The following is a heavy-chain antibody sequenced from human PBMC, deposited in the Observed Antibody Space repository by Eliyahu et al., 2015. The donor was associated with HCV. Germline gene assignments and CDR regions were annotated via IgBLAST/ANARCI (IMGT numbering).Heavy chain of an antibody. CDR3: ARDISSGLLLGWFDP. CDR1: GXXISDHY. D-gene: IGHD2-15*01. J-gene: IGHJ5*02. Sequence: QVQLQESGPGLVKPSETLSLTCTVSGXXISDHYWSWIRQSPGRGLEWIGYSHYIGSTNYNPSLKSRVTISVDTSKNHLSLKMTSVTAADTAVYFCARDISSGLLLGWFDPWGQGTLVTVSS. CDR2: SHYIGST. V-gene: IGHV4-59*11.